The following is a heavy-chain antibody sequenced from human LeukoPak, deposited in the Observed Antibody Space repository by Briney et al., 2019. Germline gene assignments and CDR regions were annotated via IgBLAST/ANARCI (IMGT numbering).Heavy chain of an antibody. J-gene: IGHJ4*02. V-gene: IGHV3-30*18. CDR1: GFTFSSYG. Sequence: GGSLRLSCAASGFTFSSYGMHWVRQAPGKGLEWVAVISYDGSNKYYADSVKGRFTISRDNSKNTLYLQMNSLRAEDTAVYYCAKDRGYYYDSSGYYYWGQGTLVTVSS. CDR2: ISYDGSNK. CDR3: AKDRGYYYDSSGYYY. D-gene: IGHD3-22*01.